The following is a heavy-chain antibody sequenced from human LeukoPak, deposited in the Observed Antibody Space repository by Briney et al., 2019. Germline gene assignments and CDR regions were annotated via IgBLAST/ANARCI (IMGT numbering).Heavy chain of an antibody. J-gene: IGHJ6*03. V-gene: IGHV3-23*01. CDR2: ISGSGGGT. CDR3: AKAPGVYYYYMDV. Sequence: PGGSLRLSCEASGFTYSSYGTSWVRQAPGKGLEWVSAISGSGGGTYYADSVKGRFTISRDNSKNTLYLQMTSLRAEDTAVYYCAKAPGVYYYYMDVWGKGTTVTISS. D-gene: IGHD3-16*01. CDR1: GFTYSSYG.